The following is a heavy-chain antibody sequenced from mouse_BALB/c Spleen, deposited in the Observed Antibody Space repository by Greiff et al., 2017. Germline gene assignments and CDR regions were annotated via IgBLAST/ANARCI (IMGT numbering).Heavy chain of an antibody. CDR3: ARDYYGAMDY. J-gene: IGHJ4*01. Sequence: QLQESGAELARPGASVKLSCKASGYTFTSYWMQWVKQRPGQGLEWIGAIYPGDGDTRYTQKFKGKATLTADKSSSTAYMQLSSLASEDSAVYYCARDYYGAMDYWGQGTSVTVSS. D-gene: IGHD1-1*01. CDR2: IYPGDGDT. V-gene: IGHV1-87*01. CDR1: GYTFTSYW.